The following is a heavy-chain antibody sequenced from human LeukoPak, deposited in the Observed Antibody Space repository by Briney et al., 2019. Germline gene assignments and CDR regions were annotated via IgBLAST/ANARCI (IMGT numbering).Heavy chain of an antibody. D-gene: IGHD1-14*01. CDR1: GYSFTSYY. Sequence: ASVKVSCKSSGYSFTSYYMHWLRQAPGQGLEWMGIINPSGGSTTYAQKFQGRLTMTSETSTSTVYMELSSLRIEDTAVYYCAKSSAYYNETDIWGQGTMVTVSS. V-gene: IGHV1-46*01. J-gene: IGHJ3*02. CDR2: INPSGGST. CDR3: AKSSAYYNETDI.